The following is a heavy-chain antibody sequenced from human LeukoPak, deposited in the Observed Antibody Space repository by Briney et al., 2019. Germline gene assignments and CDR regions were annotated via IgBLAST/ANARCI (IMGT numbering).Heavy chain of an antibody. V-gene: IGHV3-7*05. CDR1: GFTFSHYW. Sequence: GGSLRLTCAASGFTFSHYWMSWVRQAPGKGLEWVANIKQDGSEKYDVDSVKGRFTISRDNAKNSLYLQMNSLRAEDTAVYYCARMGGYSGTFGNWGQGTLVTVSS. D-gene: IGHD6-13*01. CDR2: IKQDGSEK. J-gene: IGHJ1*01. CDR3: ARMGGYSGTFGN.